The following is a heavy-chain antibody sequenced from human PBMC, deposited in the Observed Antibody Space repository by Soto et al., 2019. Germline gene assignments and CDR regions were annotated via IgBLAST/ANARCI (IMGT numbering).Heavy chain of an antibody. CDR2: ISAYNGNT. D-gene: IGHD2-2*01. V-gene: IGHV1-18*04. CDR1: GYTFTSYG. Sequence: QVQLVQSGAEVKKPGASVKVSCKASGYTFTSYGISWVRQAPGQGLEWMGWISAYNGNTNYAQKLQGRVTMTTDTSTSTAYMELRSLRSDDTAVYYCARALYCSSTSCQGNYYYYGMDVWGQGTTVTVSS. CDR3: ARALYCSSTSCQGNYYYYGMDV. J-gene: IGHJ6*02.